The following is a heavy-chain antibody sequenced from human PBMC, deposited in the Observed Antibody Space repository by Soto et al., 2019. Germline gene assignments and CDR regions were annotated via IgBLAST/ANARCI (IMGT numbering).Heavy chain of an antibody. D-gene: IGHD2-2*01. CDR3: AREVGYYSATRRNLYFDY. J-gene: IGHJ4*02. CDR1: GGSFSGYY. Sequence: PSETLSLTCAVSGGSFSGYYWSWVRQTPGKGLEWIGDINHTGGSNYNPSLKSREMISVDTAKTQFSLNVTSVTAADTAVYYCAREVGYYSATRRNLYFDYWGPGTLVTVSS. CDR2: INHTGGS. V-gene: IGHV4-34*01.